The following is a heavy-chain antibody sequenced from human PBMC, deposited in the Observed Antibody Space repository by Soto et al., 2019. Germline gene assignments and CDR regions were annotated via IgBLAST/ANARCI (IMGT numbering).Heavy chain of an antibody. J-gene: IGHJ6*02. Sequence: LPGGSLRLSCAASGFTFSSYGMHWVRQAPGKGLEWVAVIWYDGSNKYYADSVKGRFTISRDNSKNTLYLQMNSLRAEDTAVYYCASTSYCSSTSCYYYGMDVWGQGTTVTVSS. CDR3: ASTSYCSSTSCYYYGMDV. V-gene: IGHV3-33*01. CDR2: IWYDGSNK. CDR1: GFTFSSYG. D-gene: IGHD2-2*01.